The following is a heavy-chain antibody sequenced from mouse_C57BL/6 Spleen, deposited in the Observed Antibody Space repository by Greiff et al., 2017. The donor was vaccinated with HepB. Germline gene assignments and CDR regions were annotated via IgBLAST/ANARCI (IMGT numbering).Heavy chain of an antibody. CDR1: GYTFTSYW. J-gene: IGHJ3*01. D-gene: IGHD2-4*01. V-gene: IGHV1-74*01. CDR3: AQRYDYDAGFAY. Sequence: QVQLQQPGAELVKPGASVKVSCKASGYTFTSYWMHWVKQRPGQGLEWIGRIHPSDSDTNYHQKFKGKATLTVDKSSSTAYMQLSSLTSEDSSVSYCAQRYDYDAGFAYWGQGTLVTVSA. CDR2: IHPSDSDT.